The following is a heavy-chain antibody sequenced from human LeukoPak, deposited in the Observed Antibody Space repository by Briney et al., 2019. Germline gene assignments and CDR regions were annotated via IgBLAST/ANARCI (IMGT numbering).Heavy chain of an antibody. V-gene: IGHV1-18*01. CDR3: ASASYYYDSSGYPNSYYYYGMDV. CDR1: GYTFTSYG. J-gene: IGHJ6*02. D-gene: IGHD3-22*01. CDR2: ISAYNGNT. Sequence: ASVKVSCKASGYTFTSYGISWVRQAPGQGLEWMGWISAYNGNTNYAQKLQGRVTMTTDTSTSTAYMELRSLRSEDTAVYYCASASYYYDSSGYPNSYYYYGMDVWGQGTTVTVSS.